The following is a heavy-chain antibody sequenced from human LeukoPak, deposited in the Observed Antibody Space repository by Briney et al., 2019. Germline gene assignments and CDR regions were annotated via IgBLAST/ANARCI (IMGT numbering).Heavy chain of an antibody. CDR1: GGSISSYY. J-gene: IGHJ5*02. CDR2: IYYSGST. CDR3: ARWRGWFDP. V-gene: IGHV4-59*01. Sequence: SETLSLTCTVSGGSISSYYWSWIRQLPGKGLEWIGYIYYSGSTNYNPSLKSRVTISVDTSKNQFSLKLSSVTAADTAVYYCARWRGWFDPWGQGTLVTVSS. D-gene: IGHD3-16*01.